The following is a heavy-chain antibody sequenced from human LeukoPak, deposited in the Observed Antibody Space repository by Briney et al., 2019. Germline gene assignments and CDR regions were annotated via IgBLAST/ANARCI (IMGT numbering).Heavy chain of an antibody. CDR1: GYTFSSHG. CDR2: ISVYNGKT. V-gene: IGHV1-18*01. CDR3: ARDGDSGYDSFDWFDP. D-gene: IGHD5-12*01. J-gene: IGHJ5*02. Sequence: GASVKVSCKASGYTFSSHGINWVRQAPGQGLEWMGWISVYNGKTNYAHNLHGRVTMTTDTSTSTAYRELRSLRFDDTAVYYCARDGDSGYDSFDWFDPWGQGTLVTVSS.